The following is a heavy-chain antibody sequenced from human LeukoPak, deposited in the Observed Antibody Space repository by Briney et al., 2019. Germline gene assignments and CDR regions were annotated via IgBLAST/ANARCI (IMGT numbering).Heavy chain of an antibody. V-gene: IGHV1-69*01. J-gene: IGHJ3*02. CDR1: GGTFSSYA. CDR2: SIPIFGTA. Sequence: SVKVSYKASGGTFSSYAISWVRQAPGQGLEWMGGSIPIFGTANYAQKFQGRVTLTADESTSTAYMELSRLRSEDTAVYYCARSPPDIVVVPAAMRGVFDIWGQGTMVTVSS. D-gene: IGHD2-2*01. CDR3: ARSPPDIVVVPAAMRGVFDI.